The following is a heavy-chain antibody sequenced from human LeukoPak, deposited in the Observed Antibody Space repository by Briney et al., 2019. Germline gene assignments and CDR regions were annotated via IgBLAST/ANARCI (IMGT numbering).Heavy chain of an antibody. CDR2: ISSSGSTI. V-gene: IGHV3-48*03. J-gene: IGHJ4*02. CDR3: ARGQPIVVVISYYFDY. D-gene: IGHD3-22*01. CDR1: GFTFSSYE. Sequence: QTGGSLRLSCAASGFTFSSYEMNWVRQAPGKGLEWVSYISSSGSTIYYAGSVKGRFTISRDNAKNSLYLQMNSLRAEDTAVYYCARGQPIVVVISYYFDYWGQGTLVTVSS.